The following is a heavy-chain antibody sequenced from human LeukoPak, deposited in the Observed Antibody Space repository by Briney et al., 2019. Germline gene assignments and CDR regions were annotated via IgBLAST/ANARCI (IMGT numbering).Heavy chain of an antibody. CDR3: AKDQGVTTPYFDY. J-gene: IGHJ4*02. CDR2: IKQDGSEK. Sequence: GGSLRLSCAASGFTFSNYWMTWVRQAPGKGLEWVANIKQDGSEKYYVDSVKGRFTISRDNAKNSLYLQMNSLRVEDTAVYYCAKDQGVTTPYFDYWGQGTLVTVSS. D-gene: IGHD4-17*01. CDR1: GFTFSNYW. V-gene: IGHV3-7*03.